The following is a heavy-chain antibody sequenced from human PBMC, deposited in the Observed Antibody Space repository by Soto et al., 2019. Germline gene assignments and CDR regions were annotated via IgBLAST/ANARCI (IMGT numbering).Heavy chain of an antibody. V-gene: IGHV3-48*01. Sequence: EVQLVESGGGWVQPGGCLRLSCAASGFTFSSYSMNWVRQAPGKGLEWVSYISSTSSTIYYADSVKGRFTISRDNAKNSLYLKMNSLSAEDMAVYYCGRDKFGDYAVDSWGQGTLVTASS. J-gene: IGHJ4*02. CDR2: ISSTSSTI. CDR1: GFTFSSYS. D-gene: IGHD4-17*01. CDR3: GRDKFGDYAVDS.